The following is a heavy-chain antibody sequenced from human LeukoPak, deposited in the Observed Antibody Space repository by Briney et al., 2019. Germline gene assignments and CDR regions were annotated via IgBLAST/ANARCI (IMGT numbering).Heavy chain of an antibody. CDR2: ITPILGIV. Sequence: ASVKVSCKASGGTFDQSSVSWVRQAPGHGLEWMGRITPILGIVRYSENFRGRVTFTADKSTSTVYLELKTLTSDDTALYYCARHQGPQNPRVLLRESSFDLWGQGTLVTVSS. CDR3: ARHQGPQNPRVLLRESSFDL. J-gene: IGHJ3*01. V-gene: IGHV1-69*02. D-gene: IGHD3-10*01. CDR1: GGTFDQSS.